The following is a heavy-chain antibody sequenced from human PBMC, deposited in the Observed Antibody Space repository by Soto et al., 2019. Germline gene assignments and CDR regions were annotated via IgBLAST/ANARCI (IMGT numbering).Heavy chain of an antibody. CDR1: GYTFNSYA. V-gene: IGHV1-3*01. D-gene: IGHD5-18*01. CDR2: INAGNGNT. CDR3: ARDPGYSYGYN. J-gene: IGHJ4*02. Sequence: ASVKVSCKASGYTFNSYAMNWVRQAPGQRLEWMGWINAGNGNTKYSQKFQGRVTITRDTSASTAYMELSSLGSEDTAVYYCARDPGYSYGYNWGQGTLVTVSS.